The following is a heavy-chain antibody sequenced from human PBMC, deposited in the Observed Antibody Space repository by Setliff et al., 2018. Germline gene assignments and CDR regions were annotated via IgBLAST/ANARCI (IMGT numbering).Heavy chain of an antibody. D-gene: IGHD6-6*01. J-gene: IGHJ4*02. CDR3: ARGRNVAARLLDS. CDR2: INHSGTT. Sequence: SETLSLTCAADGGTFSDYYWTWIRQPPGKGLEWIGEINHSGTTNYHPSLRSRVTISVDTSKNQFSLKVTSVTAADTSVYFCARGRNVAARLLDSWGQGTLVTVSS. V-gene: IGHV4-34*01. CDR1: GGTFSDYY.